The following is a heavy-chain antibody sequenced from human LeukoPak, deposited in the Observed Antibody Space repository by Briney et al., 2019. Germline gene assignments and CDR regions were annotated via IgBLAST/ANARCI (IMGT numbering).Heavy chain of an antibody. CDR1: GFTFSSYW. CDR3: ARDSGDYYYYYMDV. CDR2: IKQDGSEK. J-gene: IGHJ6*03. V-gene: IGHV3-7*01. Sequence: GGSLRLSCAASGFTFSSYWMSWVRQAPGKGLEWVANIKQDGSEKYYVDSVKGRFTISRDNAKNSLYLQMNSLRAEDTAVYYCARDSGDYYYYYMDVWGKGTTVTVSS.